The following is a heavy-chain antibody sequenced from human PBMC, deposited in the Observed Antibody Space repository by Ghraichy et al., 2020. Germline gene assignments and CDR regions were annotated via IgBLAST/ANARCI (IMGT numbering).Heavy chain of an antibody. Sequence: GSLRLSCAASGFTFRTYDMSWVRQAPGKGLEWVSGISGSGGSTYYADSVKGRFTISRDNSKNTLYLQMNSLRAEDTAVYYCAKPTVEQWLVIGYWGQGTLVTVSS. J-gene: IGHJ4*02. CDR3: AKPTVEQWLVIGY. CDR2: ISGSGGST. V-gene: IGHV3-23*01. D-gene: IGHD6-19*01. CDR1: GFTFRTYD.